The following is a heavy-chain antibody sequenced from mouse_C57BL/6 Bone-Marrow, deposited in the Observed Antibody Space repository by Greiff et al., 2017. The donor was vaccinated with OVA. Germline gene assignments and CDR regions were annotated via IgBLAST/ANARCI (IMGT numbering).Heavy chain of an antibody. J-gene: IGHJ1*03. V-gene: IGHV1-53*01. Sequence: VQLQQPGTELVKPGASVQLSCKASGYTFTSYWMHWVQQRPGQGLEWIGNITPSNGGTNYTEKFKSKATLTVDKSSSTAYMQISSLTSEDAAVYYCARDYDGRYFDVWGTGTTVTVSS. D-gene: IGHD2-4*01. CDR2: ITPSNGGT. CDR1: GYTFTSYW. CDR3: ARDYDGRYFDV.